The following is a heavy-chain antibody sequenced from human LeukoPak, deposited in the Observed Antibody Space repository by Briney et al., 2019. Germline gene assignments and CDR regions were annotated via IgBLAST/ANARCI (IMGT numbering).Heavy chain of an antibody. CDR3: ARGVGRANAFDI. V-gene: IGHV4-59*01. D-gene: IGHD2-8*01. Sequence: PSETLSLTCTVSGGSISSYYWSWIRQPPGKGLEWIGYIYYSGSTNYNPSLKSRVTISVDTSKNQFSLKLSSVTAADTAVYYCARGVGRANAFDIWGQGTMVTVSS. CDR2: IYYSGST. CDR1: GGSISSYY. J-gene: IGHJ3*02.